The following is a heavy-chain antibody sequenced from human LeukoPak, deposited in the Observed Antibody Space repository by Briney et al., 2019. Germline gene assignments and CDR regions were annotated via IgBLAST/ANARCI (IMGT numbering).Heavy chain of an antibody. D-gene: IGHD1-26*01. J-gene: IGHJ4*02. Sequence: GGSLRLSCAASEFTFGDYSMSWIRQAPGKGLEWVSYISRNGSIIYYADSLKGRFTISRDNAKNSLYLQMNSLRAEDTAVYYCARGWSGSPSGAVDYWGQGTLVTVSS. CDR3: ARGWSGSPSGAVDY. CDR2: ISRNGSII. CDR1: EFTFGDYS. V-gene: IGHV3-11*04.